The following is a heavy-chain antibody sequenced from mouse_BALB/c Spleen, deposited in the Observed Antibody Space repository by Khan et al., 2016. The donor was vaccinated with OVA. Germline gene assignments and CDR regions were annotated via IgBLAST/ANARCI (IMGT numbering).Heavy chain of an antibody. CDR2: IWSDRST. D-gene: IGHD1-1*01. CDR1: GFSLTNYG. CDR3: ARQPYDQYNIMDY. J-gene: IGHJ4*01. V-gene: IGHV2-6-1*01. Sequence: QVQLKESGPGLVAPSQSLSITCTISGFSLTNYGVHWVRQPPGKGLEWLVVIWSDRSTTYNSALKSRLTISKDNSASQVFLKMNSLQTDDTAMYFWARQPYDQYNIMDYWGQGTSVTVSS.